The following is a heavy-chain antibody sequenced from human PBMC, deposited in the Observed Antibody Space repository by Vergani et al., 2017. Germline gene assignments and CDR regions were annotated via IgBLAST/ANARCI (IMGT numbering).Heavy chain of an antibody. CDR3: ARETDTGSSVSYNYYAMDV. CDR2: MSSGDSI. V-gene: IGHV3-69-1*02. J-gene: IGHJ6*02. Sequence: EGQLVESGGGLVKPGGSLRLSCAASEFTFSDVWMSWVRQAPGKGLEWISYMSSGDSIYYADSVKGRFTVSRDNTKNTLYLQMNSLRAEDTAVYYCARETDTGSSVSYNYYAMDVWGQGTTVSVSS. CDR1: EFTFSDVW. D-gene: IGHD3-9*01.